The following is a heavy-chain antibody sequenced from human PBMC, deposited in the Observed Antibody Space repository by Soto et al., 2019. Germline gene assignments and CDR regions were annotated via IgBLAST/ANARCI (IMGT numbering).Heavy chain of an antibody. J-gene: IGHJ6*02. CDR1: GGSISSGGYY. D-gene: IGHD6-13*01. Sequence: SETLSLTCTVSGGSISSGGYYWSRIRQHPGKGLEWIGYIYYSGSTYYNPSLKSRVTISVDTSKNQFSLKLSSVTAADTAVYYCARAPAADYYYYYGMDVWGQGTTVTVSS. CDR3: ARAPAADYYYYYGMDV. CDR2: IYYSGST. V-gene: IGHV4-31*03.